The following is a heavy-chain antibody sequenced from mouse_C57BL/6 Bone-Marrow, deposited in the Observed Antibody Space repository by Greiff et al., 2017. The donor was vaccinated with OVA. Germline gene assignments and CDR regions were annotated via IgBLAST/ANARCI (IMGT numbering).Heavy chain of an antibody. V-gene: IGHV1-19*01. J-gene: IGHJ2*01. CDR1: GYTFTDYY. CDR3: ATITTVVASEGY. CDR2: INPYNGGT. Sequence: EVQLQQSGPVLVKPGASVKMSCKASGYTFTDYYMNWVKQSNGKSLEWIGVINPYNGGTSYNQKFKGKATLTVDKSSSTAYMELNSLTSEDSAVYYWATITTVVASEGYWGQGTNLTVAS. D-gene: IGHD1-1*01.